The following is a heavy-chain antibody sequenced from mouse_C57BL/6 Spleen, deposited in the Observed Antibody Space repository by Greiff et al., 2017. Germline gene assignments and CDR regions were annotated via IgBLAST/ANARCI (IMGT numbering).Heavy chain of an antibody. Sequence: VQLQQSGPELVKPGASVKMSCKASGYTFTDYNMHWVKQSHGKSLEWIGYINPNNGGTSYNQKFKGKATLTVNKSSSTAYMELRSLTSEDSAVYYCAREYYGSSFFAYWGQGTLFTVSA. D-gene: IGHD1-1*01. V-gene: IGHV1-22*01. J-gene: IGHJ3*01. CDR2: INPNNGGT. CDR3: AREYYGSSFFAY. CDR1: GYTFTDYN.